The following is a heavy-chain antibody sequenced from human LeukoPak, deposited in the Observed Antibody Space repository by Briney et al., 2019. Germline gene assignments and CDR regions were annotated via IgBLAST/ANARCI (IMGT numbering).Heavy chain of an antibody. CDR2: INPNSGGT. CDR3: ARVTLLWFGDSPHFDY. V-gene: IGHV1-2*02. J-gene: IGHJ4*02. CDR1: GYTFTGYY. D-gene: IGHD3-10*01. Sequence: ASVKVSCKASGYTFTGYYMHWVRQAPGQGLEWMGWINPNSGGTNYAQKFQGRVTMTRDTSISTAYMELSRLISDDTAVYYCARVTLLWFGDSPHFDYWGQGTLVTVSS.